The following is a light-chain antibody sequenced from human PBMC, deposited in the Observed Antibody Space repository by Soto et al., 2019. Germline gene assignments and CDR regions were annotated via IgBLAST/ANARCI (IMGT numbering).Light chain of an antibody. Sequence: QAVVTQEPSLTVSPGGTVTLTCGSSTGTVTSRHYPYWFQQKPGQAPRALIYDTTNKHSWTPARFSGSLLGGKAALTLSGAQPEDEAEYYCLLFYDGPRLFGGGTQLTVL. CDR1: TGTVTSRHY. V-gene: IGLV7-46*01. J-gene: IGLJ2*01. CDR2: DTT. CDR3: LLFYDGPRL.